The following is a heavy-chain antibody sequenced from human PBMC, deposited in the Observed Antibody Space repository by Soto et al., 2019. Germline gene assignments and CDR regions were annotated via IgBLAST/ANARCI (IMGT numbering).Heavy chain of an antibody. CDR1: GTSLSGLP. V-gene: IGHV1-24*01. J-gene: IGHJ4*02. Sequence: GASVKVSCKVSGTSLSGLPMHWVRQAPGKGLEWMGSLDYEEGERSFAHRFQGRLTVTEDTPTDTAYMELSSLISEDTAVYYCAAGVTTFDYWGQGTLVTVSS. CDR2: LDYEEGER. D-gene: IGHD4-17*01. CDR3: AAGVTTFDY.